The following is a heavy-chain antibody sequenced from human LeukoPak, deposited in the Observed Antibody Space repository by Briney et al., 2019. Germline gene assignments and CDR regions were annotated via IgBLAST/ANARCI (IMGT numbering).Heavy chain of an antibody. J-gene: IGHJ4*02. Sequence: GGALSLSCAASGFSFITHCMSWVRGAGGKGLEGVSVISDSGTTTYYADSVKGRFPISRANSKNTLYLQMNTLRAEDPALYYCAQVGAPFDYWGQGTLVTVSS. CDR1: GFSFITHC. D-gene: IGHD1-26*01. V-gene: IGHV3-23*01. CDR3: AQVGAPFDY. CDR2: ISDSGTTT.